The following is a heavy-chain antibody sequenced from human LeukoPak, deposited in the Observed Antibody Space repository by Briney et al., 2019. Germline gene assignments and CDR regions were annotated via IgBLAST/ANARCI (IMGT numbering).Heavy chain of an antibody. CDR1: GASVSGNSYY. CDR3: ARAWGSGWYTWFDP. Sequence: SETLSLTCTVSGASVSGNSYYWGWIRQPPGKGQEWIGNIYYSGSTHYNPSLKSRVTMSVDTSKNQFSLRLNSVTAADTAVYYCARAWGSGWYTWFDPWGQGTLVTVSS. V-gene: IGHV4-39*01. D-gene: IGHD6-19*01. J-gene: IGHJ5*02. CDR2: IYYSGST.